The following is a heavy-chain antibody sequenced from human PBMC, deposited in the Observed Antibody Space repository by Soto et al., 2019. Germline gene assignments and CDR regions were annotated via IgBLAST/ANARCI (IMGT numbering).Heavy chain of an antibody. CDR3: AFVRTVSEYDYCMVF. Sequence: GGSLRLSCAASGFTFSSYSMNWVRQAPGKGLEWVSYISSSSSTIYYADSVKGRFTISRDNAKNSLYLQMNSLRDEDTAVYYCAFVRTVSEYDYCMVFLGQGTTDTVS. CDR1: GFTFSSYS. D-gene: IGHD4-17*01. V-gene: IGHV3-48*02. J-gene: IGHJ6*02. CDR2: ISSSSSTI.